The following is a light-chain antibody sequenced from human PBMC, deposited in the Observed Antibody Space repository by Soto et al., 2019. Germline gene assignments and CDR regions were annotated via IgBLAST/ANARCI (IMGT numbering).Light chain of an antibody. Sequence: QSVLTQPPSVSGAPGQRVTISCTGSSSNIGAGYDVHWYQQLPGTAPKLLIYGNSNRPSGVPDRFSGSKSGTSASLAITGLQAEDEADYYCQSYDSSLSGYVFGTGTKXPVX. V-gene: IGLV1-40*01. CDR3: QSYDSSLSGYV. J-gene: IGLJ1*01. CDR2: GNS. CDR1: SSNIGAGYD.